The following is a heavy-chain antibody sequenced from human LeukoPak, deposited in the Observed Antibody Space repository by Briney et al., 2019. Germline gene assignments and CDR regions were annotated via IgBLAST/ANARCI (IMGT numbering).Heavy chain of an antibody. CDR1: GYTFTDYY. CDR3: ARVLWQGAFNI. D-gene: IGHD3-10*01. Sequence: VASVKVSCKASGYTFTDYYIQWVRLAPGQGLQWLGRIHPNNGRTNYAQKFQGRVTMTRDTSTTTAYMELSRLTSDDTAVYFCARVLWQGAFNIWGQGTMVAVSS. J-gene: IGHJ3*02. V-gene: IGHV1-2*06. CDR2: IHPNNGRT.